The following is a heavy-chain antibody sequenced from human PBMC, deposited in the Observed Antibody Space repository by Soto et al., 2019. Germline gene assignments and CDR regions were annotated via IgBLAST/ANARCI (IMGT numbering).Heavy chain of an antibody. CDR1: GFPCIDSY. V-gene: IGHV3-11*01. Sequence: GSLRLSCAAAGFPCIDSYMSWIRQAPGKGLEWFSYINRGGSTTYYADSVKGRFIISRDNAKNSLYLQMNSLRAEDTAVYYCARGRSRYFDYWSQGTLVTVSS. D-gene: IGHD1-26*01. CDR2: INRGGSTT. CDR3: ARGRSRYFDY. J-gene: IGHJ4*02.